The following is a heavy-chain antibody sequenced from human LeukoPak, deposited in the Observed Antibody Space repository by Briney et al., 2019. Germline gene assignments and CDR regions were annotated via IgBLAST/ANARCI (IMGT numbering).Heavy chain of an antibody. V-gene: IGHV1-2*02. CDR2: INPNSGGT. CDR1: GYTFTSYA. J-gene: IGHJ5*02. D-gene: IGHD3-10*01. Sequence: ASVEVSCKASGYTFTSYAMNWVRQAPGQGLEWMGWINPNSGGTNYAQKFQGRVTMTRDTSISTAYMELSRLRSDDTAVYYCARAPTMVRGATTEGPWGQGTLVTVSS. CDR3: ARAPTMVRGATTEGP.